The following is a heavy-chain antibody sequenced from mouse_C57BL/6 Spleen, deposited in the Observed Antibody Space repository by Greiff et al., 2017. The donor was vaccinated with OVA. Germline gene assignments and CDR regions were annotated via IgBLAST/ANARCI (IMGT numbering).Heavy chain of an antibody. CDR2: IYPRSGNT. Sequence: QVQLKQSGAELARPGASVKLSCKASGYTFTSYGISWVKQRTGQGLEWIGEIYPRSGNTYYNEKFKGKATLTADKSSSTAYMELRSLTSEDSAVYFCARCDYGSSYYAMDYWGQGTSVTVSS. CDR3: ARCDYGSSYYAMDY. D-gene: IGHD1-1*01. CDR1: GYTFTSYG. V-gene: IGHV1-81*01. J-gene: IGHJ4*01.